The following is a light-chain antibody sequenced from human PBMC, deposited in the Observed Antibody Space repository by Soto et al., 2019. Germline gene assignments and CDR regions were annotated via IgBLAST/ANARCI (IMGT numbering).Light chain of an antibody. Sequence: QSALTQPPSASGSPGQSVTISCTGTSSDVGGYNYVSWYQQHPGKAPKLMIYEVSERPSGVPDGFSGSKSGNTASLTVSGLRAEDEADYYCSSYAGSNNLVFGGGTKLTVL. CDR3: SSYAGSNNLV. CDR2: EVS. CDR1: SSDVGGYNY. V-gene: IGLV2-8*01. J-gene: IGLJ3*02.